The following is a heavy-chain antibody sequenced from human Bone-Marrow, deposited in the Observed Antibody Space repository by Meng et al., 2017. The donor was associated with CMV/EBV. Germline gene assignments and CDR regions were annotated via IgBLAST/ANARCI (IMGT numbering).Heavy chain of an antibody. CDR3: ADGGNGIDY. D-gene: IGHD4-23*01. CDR2: ISSSSTI. V-gene: IGHV3-69-1*01. J-gene: IGHJ4*02. CDR1: GFTFSDYY. Sequence: GGSLRLSCAASGFTFSDYYMNWVRQAPGKGLEWVSSISSSSTIYYADSVKGRFTISRDNAKNSLYLQMNSLRAEDTAVYYCADGGNGIDYWGQGTLVTVSS.